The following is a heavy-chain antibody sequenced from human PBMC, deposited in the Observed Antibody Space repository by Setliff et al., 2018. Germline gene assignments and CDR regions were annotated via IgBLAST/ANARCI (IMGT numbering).Heavy chain of an antibody. CDR1: GFTFSSYE. V-gene: IGHV3-48*03. CDR3: AKDRNGYSSGWTLFDY. Sequence: GGSLRLSCAASGFTFSSYEMNWVRQAPGKGLEWVSYISSSGDSTYYADSVKGRFTISRDNAKNFLYLQMNSLRAEDTAVYYCAKDRNGYSSGWTLFDYWGQGTLVTVPQ. CDR2: ISSSGDST. J-gene: IGHJ4*02. D-gene: IGHD6-19*01.